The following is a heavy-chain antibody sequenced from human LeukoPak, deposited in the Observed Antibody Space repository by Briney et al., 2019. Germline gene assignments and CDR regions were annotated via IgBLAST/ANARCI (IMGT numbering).Heavy chain of an antibody. CDR3: AKGGVSDRGSWYGDYFDY. V-gene: IGHV3-30*18. D-gene: IGHD6-13*01. CDR2: LSADGSHK. Sequence: PGTSLRLSCEASGFNFRNYGMHWVRQAPGKGLEWVAVLSADGSHKQFADSVKDRFDISRDNSKQTLYSQMNGLKSADTAVYYCAKGGVSDRGSWYGDYFDYWGQGTLVTVSS. J-gene: IGHJ4*02. CDR1: GFNFRNYG.